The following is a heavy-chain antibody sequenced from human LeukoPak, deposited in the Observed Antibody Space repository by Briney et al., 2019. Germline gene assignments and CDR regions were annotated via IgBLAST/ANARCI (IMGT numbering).Heavy chain of an antibody. CDR2: ISWNSGNI. V-gene: IGHV3-9*01. D-gene: IGHD3-10*01. CDR1: GFTFDDYA. J-gene: IGHJ4*02. Sequence: GGSLRHSCAASGFTFDDYAMHWVRQAPGKGLEWVSGISWNSGNIGYADSVKGRFTISRDNSKSTLYLQMNSLRAEDTAVYYCTPGMTDWGQGTLVIVSS. CDR3: TPGMTD.